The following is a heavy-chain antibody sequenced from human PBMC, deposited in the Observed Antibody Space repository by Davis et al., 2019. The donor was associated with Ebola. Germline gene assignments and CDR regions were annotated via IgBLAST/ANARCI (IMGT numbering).Heavy chain of an antibody. J-gene: IGHJ6*02. V-gene: IGHV1-69*13. CDR2: IIPIFGTA. CDR3: AREPLMVQGVHNYYYYYGMDV. D-gene: IGHD3-10*01. CDR1: GGTFSSYA. Sequence: SVKVSCKASGGTFSSYAISWVRQAPGQGLEWMGGIIPIFGTANYAQKFQGRVTITADESTSTVYMELGSLRSEDTAVYYCAREPLMVQGVHNYYYYYGMDVWGQGTTVTVSS.